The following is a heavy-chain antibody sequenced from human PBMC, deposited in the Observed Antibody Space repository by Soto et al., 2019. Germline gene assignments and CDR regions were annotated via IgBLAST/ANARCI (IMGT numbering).Heavy chain of an antibody. J-gene: IGHJ6*02. V-gene: IGHV3-23*01. D-gene: IGHD6-13*01. Sequence: GGSLRLSCAASGFTFSSYAMSWVRQAPGKGLEWVSAISGSGGSTYYADSVKGRFTISRDNSKNTLYLQMNSLRAEDTAVYYCAKDSLGYSSSWTETYYYGMDVWGQGTTVTVS. CDR3: AKDSLGYSSSWTETYYYGMDV. CDR2: ISGSGGST. CDR1: GFTFSSYA.